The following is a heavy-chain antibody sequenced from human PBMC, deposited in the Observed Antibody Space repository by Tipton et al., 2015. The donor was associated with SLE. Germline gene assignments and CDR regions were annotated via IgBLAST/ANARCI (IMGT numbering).Heavy chain of an antibody. CDR2: FYSGGGT. D-gene: IGHD5-12*01. J-gene: IGHJ3*02. CDR3: ARIPTYSDYDRPMIDNAFDI. CDR1: GGSISSYY. Sequence: TLSLTCTVSGGSISSYYWSWVRRPPGKGLEWIGYFYSGGGTYYNPSLRSRVTILKDTSKSQFSLKLNSVTAADTAVYYCARIPTYSDYDRPMIDNAFDIWGQGTMVTVSS. V-gene: IGHV4-59*12.